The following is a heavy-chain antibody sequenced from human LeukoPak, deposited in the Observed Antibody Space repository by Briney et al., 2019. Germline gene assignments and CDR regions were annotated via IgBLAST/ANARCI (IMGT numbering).Heavy chain of an antibody. CDR3: ARSTRGQGYYFDY. D-gene: IGHD1-1*01. CDR1: GGSFSGYY. CDR2: INHSGST. Sequence: PSETLSLTCAVYGGSFSGYYWSWIRQPPGKGLEWIGEINHSGSTNYNPSLKSRVTISVDTSKNQFSLKLSSVTAADTAVYYCARSTRGQGYYFDYWGQGTLVTVSS. V-gene: IGHV4-34*01. J-gene: IGHJ4*02.